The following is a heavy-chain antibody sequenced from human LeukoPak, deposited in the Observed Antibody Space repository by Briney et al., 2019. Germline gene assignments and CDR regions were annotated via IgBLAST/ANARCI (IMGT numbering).Heavy chain of an antibody. CDR3: ARWADYGDYFDY. CDR1: GGSFSGYY. V-gene: IGHV4-34*01. Sequence: SETLSLTCAVYGGSFSGYYWSWIRQPPGKGLEWIGEINHSGSTNYNPSLKSRVTISIDTSKNQSSLKLSSVTAADTAVYYCARWADYGDYFDYWGQGTLVTVSS. J-gene: IGHJ4*02. D-gene: IGHD4-17*01. CDR2: INHSGST.